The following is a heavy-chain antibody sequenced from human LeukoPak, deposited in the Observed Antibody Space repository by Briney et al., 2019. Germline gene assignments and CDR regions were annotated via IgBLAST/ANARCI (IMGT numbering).Heavy chain of an antibody. D-gene: IGHD3-22*01. J-gene: IGHJ3*02. CDR3: AREALGYYDSSGYYAPDDAFDI. Sequence: ASVKVSCKASGYTFTGYYMHWVRQAPGQGLEWMGRINPNSGGTNYAQKFQGRVTVTRDTSISTAYMELSRLRSDDTAVYYCAREALGYYDSSGYYAPDDAFDIWGQGTMVTVSS. V-gene: IGHV1-2*06. CDR2: INPNSGGT. CDR1: GYTFTGYY.